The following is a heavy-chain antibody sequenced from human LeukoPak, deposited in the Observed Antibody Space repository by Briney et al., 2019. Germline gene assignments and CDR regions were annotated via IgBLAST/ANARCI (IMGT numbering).Heavy chain of an antibody. V-gene: IGHV1-69*04. CDR1: GGTFSSYA. CDR3: ARAVRSGAYYYYYGMDV. CDR2: IIPILGIA. D-gene: IGHD2-15*01. J-gene: IGHJ6*02. Sequence: SVKVSCKASGGTFSSYAISWVRQAPGQGLEWMGRIIPILGIANYAQKFQGRVTITADKSTSTAYMELGSLRSEDTAVYYCARAVRSGAYYYYYGMDVWGQGTTVTVSS.